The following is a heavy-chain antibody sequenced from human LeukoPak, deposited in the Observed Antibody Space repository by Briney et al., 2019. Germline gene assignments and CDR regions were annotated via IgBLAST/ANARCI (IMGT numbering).Heavy chain of an antibody. CDR1: GFTFSSYG. Sequence: GGSLRLSCAASGFTFSSYGMHWVRQAPGKGLEWVGFIRSKAYGGTTEYAASVKGRFTISRDDSKSVAYLQMNSLKTEDTAVYYCTRIMGATNDAFDIWGQGTMVTVSS. CDR3: TRIMGATNDAFDI. CDR2: IRSKAYGGTT. J-gene: IGHJ3*02. D-gene: IGHD1-26*01. V-gene: IGHV3-49*04.